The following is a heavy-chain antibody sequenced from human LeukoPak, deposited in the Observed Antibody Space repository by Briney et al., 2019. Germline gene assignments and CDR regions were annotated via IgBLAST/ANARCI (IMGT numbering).Heavy chain of an antibody. CDR3: ARGPPVVYDVLTGYYRFDY. CDR2: INDSRST. Sequence: PSETLSLTCAVRGGSFNGYYWSWLRQPPGKGLEWIGEINDSRSTKYNPSLKSRVTISVDTSKNQFSLKLNSVTAADTAVYYCARGPPVVYDVLTGYYRFDYWGQGTLVTVSS. J-gene: IGHJ4*02. CDR1: GGSFNGYY. D-gene: IGHD3-9*01. V-gene: IGHV4-34*01.